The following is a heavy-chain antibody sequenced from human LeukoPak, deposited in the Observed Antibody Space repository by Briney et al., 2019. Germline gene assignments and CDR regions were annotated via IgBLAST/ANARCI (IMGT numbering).Heavy chain of an antibody. V-gene: IGHV3-30*18. D-gene: IGHD3-9*01. Sequence: YPGGSLRLSCAASGFTFSSYGMHWVRQAPGKGLEWVAVISYDGSNKYYADSVKGRFTISRDNSKNTLYLQMNSLRAEDTAVYYCAKDPLRYFDWLLPWGYFDYWGQGTLVTVSS. CDR2: ISYDGSNK. CDR1: GFTFSSYG. CDR3: AKDPLRYFDWLLPWGYFDY. J-gene: IGHJ4*02.